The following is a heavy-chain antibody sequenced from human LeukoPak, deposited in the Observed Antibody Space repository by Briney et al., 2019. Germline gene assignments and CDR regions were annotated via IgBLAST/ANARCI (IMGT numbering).Heavy chain of an antibody. CDR2: IWYDGSNE. CDR3: ARDAGYCSGGSCYPGQFDY. V-gene: IGHV3-33*08. Sequence: QPGRSLRLSCAASGFTFRSSAMHWVRQAPGKGLEWVAVIWYDGSNEYYADSVKGRFTISRDNSKNTLYLQMNSLRAEDTAVYYCARDAGYCSGGSCYPGQFDYWGQGTLVTVSS. D-gene: IGHD2-15*01. J-gene: IGHJ4*02. CDR1: GFTFRSSA.